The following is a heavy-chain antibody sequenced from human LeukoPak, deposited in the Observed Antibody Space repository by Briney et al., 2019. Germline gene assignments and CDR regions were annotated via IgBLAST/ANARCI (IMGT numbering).Heavy chain of an antibody. J-gene: IGHJ4*02. CDR3: ARDLDFWSGLDY. Sequence: ASVKVSCKPSASTLTGDYMHCVRHAPGGGREWMRWINPNRGRTNYAQTFPRTVTMTRDTSISTAYMELSRLRSHDTAVYFCARDLDFWSGLDYWGQGTLVSVS. CDR1: ASTLTGDY. CDR2: INPNRGRT. D-gene: IGHD3-3*01. V-gene: IGHV1-2*02.